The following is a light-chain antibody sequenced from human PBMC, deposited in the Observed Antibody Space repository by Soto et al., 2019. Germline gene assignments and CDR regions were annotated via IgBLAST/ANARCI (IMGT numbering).Light chain of an antibody. Sequence: QSALTQPASVSGSPGQSITISCTGASNDIGRYKFVSWYQQYPDKAPKLMIYEVSNRPPGVSDRFSGSKSGKTASLTISGLQAEDEADYYCSSYTSSTTWVFGRGTK. CDR1: SNDIGRYKF. J-gene: IGLJ3*02. V-gene: IGLV2-14*01. CDR3: SSYTSSTTWV. CDR2: EVS.